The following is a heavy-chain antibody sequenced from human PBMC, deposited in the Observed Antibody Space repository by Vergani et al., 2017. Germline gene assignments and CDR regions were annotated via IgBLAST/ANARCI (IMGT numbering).Heavy chain of an antibody. Sequence: QVQLQESGPGLVKPSETLSLTCTVSGGSISSYYWSWIRQPPGKGLEWIGYIYYSGSTNYNPSLKSRVTISVDTSKNQFSLKLSSVTAADTAVYYCARDIGDYYDSSGYHNWFDPWGQGSLVTVSS. CDR1: GGSISSYY. J-gene: IGHJ5*02. CDR3: ARDIGDYYDSSGYHNWFDP. D-gene: IGHD3-22*01. V-gene: IGHV4-59*01. CDR2: IYYSGST.